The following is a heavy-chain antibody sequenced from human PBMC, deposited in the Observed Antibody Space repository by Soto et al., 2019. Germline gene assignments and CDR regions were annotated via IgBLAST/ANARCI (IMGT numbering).Heavy chain of an antibody. D-gene: IGHD1-26*01. CDR1: GYTFSTYE. Sequence: QVQLVQSGAEVKKPGASVKVSCEASGYTFSTYEMHWVRQAPGQRPEWMGWINGGNGKSKYSETLQGRVTFTRDTSASTAYMELTSLRSEGTAVYYGARGGGATFTHYYYYMDVWGTGTTVTVSS. J-gene: IGHJ6*03. CDR3: ARGGGATFTHYYYYMDV. V-gene: IGHV1-3*01. CDR2: INGGNGKS.